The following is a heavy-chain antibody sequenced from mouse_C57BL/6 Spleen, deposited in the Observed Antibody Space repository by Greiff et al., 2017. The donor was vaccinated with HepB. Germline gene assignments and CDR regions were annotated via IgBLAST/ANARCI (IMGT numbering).Heavy chain of an antibody. V-gene: IGHV1-69*01. Sequence: VQLQQPGAELVMPGASVKLSCKASGYTFTSYWMHWVKQRPGQGLEWIGEIDPSDSYTNYNQKFKGKSTLTVDKSSSTAYMKLSSLTSEDSAVYYCARSNYGSRRGGYFDVGGTGTTVTVSS. D-gene: IGHD1-1*01. CDR1: GYTFTSYW. CDR2: IDPSDSYT. CDR3: ARSNYGSRRGGYFDV. J-gene: IGHJ1*03.